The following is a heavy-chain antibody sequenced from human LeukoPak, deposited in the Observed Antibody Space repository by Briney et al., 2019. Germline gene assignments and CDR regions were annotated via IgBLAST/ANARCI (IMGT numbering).Heavy chain of an antibody. J-gene: IGHJ6*03. CDR3: ARSPNYYYYFYMDV. V-gene: IGHV4-4*07. CDR2: FYTGYST. CDR1: GSFINDYS. Sequence: PSETLSLTCAVSGSFINDYSWSWVRQPAGRGLEWIGRFYTGYSTEYNPSLMSRVTILVDRSESQISLNLRSVTAADTAVYYCARSPNYYYYFYMDVWGQGTTVTVSS.